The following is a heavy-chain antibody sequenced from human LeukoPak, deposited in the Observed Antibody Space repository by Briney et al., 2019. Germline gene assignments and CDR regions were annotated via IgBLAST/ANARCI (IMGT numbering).Heavy chain of an antibody. V-gene: IGHV4-59*08. CDR3: ARVFVEMATITGSGAFDI. D-gene: IGHD5-24*01. Sequence: PSETLSLTCTVSGGSISSYYWSWVRQPPGKGLEWIGYIYYSGSTYYNPSLKSRVTISVDTSKNQFSLKLSSVTAADTAVYYCARVFVEMATITGSGAFDIWGQGTMVTVSS. CDR1: GGSISSYY. J-gene: IGHJ3*02. CDR2: IYYSGST.